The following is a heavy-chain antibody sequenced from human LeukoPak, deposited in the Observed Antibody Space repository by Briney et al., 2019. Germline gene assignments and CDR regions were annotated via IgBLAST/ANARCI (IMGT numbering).Heavy chain of an antibody. D-gene: IGHD3-22*01. V-gene: IGHV4-59*01. CDR3: ARENPSGYYNRPIDY. CDR2: IYYSGSI. Sequence: SETLSLICTASGASISSYYWSWIRQPPGKGLEWIGDIYYSGSIKYNPSLKSRVTMSVDTSKNQFSLKLSSVTAADTAIYYCARENPSGYYNRPIDYWGQGTLVTVSS. J-gene: IGHJ4*02. CDR1: GASISSYY.